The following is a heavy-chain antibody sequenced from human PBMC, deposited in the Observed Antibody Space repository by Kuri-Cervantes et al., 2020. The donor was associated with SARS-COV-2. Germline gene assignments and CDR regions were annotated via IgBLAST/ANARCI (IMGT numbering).Heavy chain of an antibody. Sequence: SETLSLTCTVSGGSVSRGSYYWSWIRQPPGKGLEWIGYIYYSGSANYNPSPKSRVTISVDTAKNHFSLKLNSVTAADTAVYYCARGGLELQPGYFRHWGQGTLVTVSS. V-gene: IGHV4-61*01. J-gene: IGHJ1*01. CDR1: GGSVSRGSYY. CDR2: IYYSGSA. CDR3: ARGGLELQPGYFRH. D-gene: IGHD1-7*01.